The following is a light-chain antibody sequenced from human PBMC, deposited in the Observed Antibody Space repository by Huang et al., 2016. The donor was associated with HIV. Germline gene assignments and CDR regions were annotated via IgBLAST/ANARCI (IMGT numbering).Light chain of an antibody. CDR2: WAS. Sequence: DIVMTQSPDSLAVSLGERATINCKSSQRVFYSFNYKNYLAWYQQKPGQPPQLLIYWASTRESGVPDRFRGGGSGTDFTLTIRSLQPEDVAVYYCQQHFNTPFTFGPGTKVNIK. V-gene: IGKV4-1*01. CDR3: QQHFNTPFT. J-gene: IGKJ3*01. CDR1: QRVFYSFNYKNY.